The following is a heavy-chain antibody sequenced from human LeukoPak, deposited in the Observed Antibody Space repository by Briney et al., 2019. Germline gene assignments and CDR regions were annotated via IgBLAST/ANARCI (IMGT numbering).Heavy chain of an antibody. CDR1: GFTFSSYE. CDR3: ARVSGYYSTYYYGMDV. CDR2: ISNSGSYT. V-gene: IGHV3-48*03. D-gene: IGHD3-22*01. Sequence: GGSLRLSCAASGFTFSSYEMNWVRQAPGKGLEWVSYISNSGSYTNYADSVKGRFTISRDSAKSSLYLQMNSLRAEDTAVYYCARVSGYYSTYYYGMDVWGQGTTVTVSS. J-gene: IGHJ6*02.